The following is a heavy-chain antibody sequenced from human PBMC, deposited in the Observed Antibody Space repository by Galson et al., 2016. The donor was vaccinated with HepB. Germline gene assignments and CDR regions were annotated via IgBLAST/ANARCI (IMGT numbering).Heavy chain of an antibody. CDR2: TYYRSKWYN. V-gene: IGHV6-1*01. CDR3: ARVRSGYSGYANPYYYGMDV. Sequence: CAISGDSVSSNSATWNWIGQSPSRGLEWLGRTYYRSKWYNDYALPVKSRITINPDTSKNQFSLQLNSVTPEDTAVYYCARVRSGYSGYANPYYYGMDVWGQGTTVTVSS. CDR1: GDSVSSNSAT. D-gene: IGHD5-12*01. J-gene: IGHJ6*02.